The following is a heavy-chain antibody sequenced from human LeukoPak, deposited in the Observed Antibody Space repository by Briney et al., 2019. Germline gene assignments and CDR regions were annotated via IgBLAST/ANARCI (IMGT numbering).Heavy chain of an antibody. D-gene: IGHD3-22*01. J-gene: IGHJ4*02. V-gene: IGHV1-2*04. CDR3: ARVSPHYYDSSGYYDY. Sequence: ASVKVSCKASGYTFTGYYMHWVRQAPGQGLEWVGWINPNSGGTNYAQKFQGWVTMTRDTSISTAYMELSRLRSDDTAVYYCARVSPHYYDSSGYYDYWGQGTLVTVSS. CDR1: GYTFTGYY. CDR2: INPNSGGT.